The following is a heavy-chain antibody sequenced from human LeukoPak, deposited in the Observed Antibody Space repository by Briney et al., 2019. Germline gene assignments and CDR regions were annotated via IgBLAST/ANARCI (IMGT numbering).Heavy chain of an antibody. V-gene: IGHV1-2*06. D-gene: IGHD3-22*01. J-gene: IGHJ3*02. CDR1: GYTFTGYY. CDR2: INPNNGGT. CDR3: AGEDNSSGYRPFDI. Sequence: GASVKVSCEASGYTFTGYYIHWVRQAPGQGLEWMGRINPNNGGTNYAQRFQGRVTMTRDMSMSTAYMELSRLRSVDTAVYYCAGEDNSSGYRPFDIWGQGTMVTVPS.